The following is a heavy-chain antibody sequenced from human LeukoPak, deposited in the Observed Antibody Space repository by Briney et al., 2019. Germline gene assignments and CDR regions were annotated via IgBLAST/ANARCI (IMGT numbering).Heavy chain of an antibody. Sequence: GGSLRLSCAASGFTFSSYGMHWVRQAAGKGLEWVAIIYSDGSKKYYADSVKGRFTISRDNAKNTLYLQMNSLRAEDTAVYYCTGAYYRNYFDCWGQGTLVTVS. CDR3: TGAYYRNYFDC. CDR2: IYSDGSKK. V-gene: IGHV3-30*03. CDR1: GFTFSSYG. J-gene: IGHJ4*02. D-gene: IGHD3-10*01.